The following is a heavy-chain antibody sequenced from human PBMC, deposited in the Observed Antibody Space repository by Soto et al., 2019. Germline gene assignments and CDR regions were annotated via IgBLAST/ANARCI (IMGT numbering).Heavy chain of an antibody. Sequence: QVQLQESGPGVVKPSQTLSLTCTVSGGSISSGDYYWSWIRQPPGKGLEWIGYLYYSGSTYYKPSLKSRVTILVDTSKNQFSLKLSSVTAADTAVYYCASVYCSGGSCYWGGNWFDPWGQGTLVTVSS. V-gene: IGHV4-30-4*01. CDR3: ASVYCSGGSCYWGGNWFDP. CDR1: GGSISSGDYY. CDR2: LYYSGST. D-gene: IGHD2-15*01. J-gene: IGHJ5*02.